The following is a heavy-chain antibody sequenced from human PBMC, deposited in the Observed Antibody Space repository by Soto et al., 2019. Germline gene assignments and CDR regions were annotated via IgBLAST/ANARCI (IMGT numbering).Heavy chain of an antibody. D-gene: IGHD3-10*01. V-gene: IGHV3-15*01. J-gene: IGHJ4*02. Sequence: PGGSLRLSCAASGFTFSSAWMSWVRQAPGKGLEWVGRIKSKTVGGTTDYAAPVKGRFTISRDDSKNTLYLQMNSLKTEDTAVYYCTTTMVRGNYYFDYSGQGTLVTVSS. CDR2: IKSKTVGGTT. CDR1: GFTFSSAW. CDR3: TTTMVRGNYYFDY.